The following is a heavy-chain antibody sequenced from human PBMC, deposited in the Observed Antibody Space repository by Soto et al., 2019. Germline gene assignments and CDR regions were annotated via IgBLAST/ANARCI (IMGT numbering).Heavy chain of an antibody. Sequence: SETLSLTCSVSSGSISTYYWSLIRQPPGKGLEWIGYIYYSGSTNYNPSLKSRVTISVDTSKNQFSLKLSSVTAADTAVYYCASRGIYSGYDSYYYYYMDVWGKGTTVTVSS. D-gene: IGHD5-12*01. V-gene: IGHV4-59*01. CDR1: SGSISTYY. J-gene: IGHJ6*03. CDR3: ASRGIYSGYDSYYYYYMDV. CDR2: IYYSGST.